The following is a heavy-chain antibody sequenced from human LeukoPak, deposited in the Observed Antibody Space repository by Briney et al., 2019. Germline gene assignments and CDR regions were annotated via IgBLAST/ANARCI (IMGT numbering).Heavy chain of an antibody. J-gene: IGHJ4*02. CDR1: GYTFTSYY. Sequence: ASVKVSCKASGYTFTSYYMHWVRQAPGQGLEWMGIINPSGGSTSYAQKFQGRVTMTRDMSTCTVYMELSSLRSDDTAVYYCATLGGYSGYDFYYFDYWGQGTLVTVSS. V-gene: IGHV1-46*01. D-gene: IGHD5-12*01. CDR3: ATLGGYSGYDFYYFDY. CDR2: INPSGGST.